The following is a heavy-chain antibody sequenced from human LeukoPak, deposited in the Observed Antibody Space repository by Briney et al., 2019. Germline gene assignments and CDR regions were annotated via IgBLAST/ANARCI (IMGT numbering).Heavy chain of an antibody. Sequence: GGSLRLSCAASGFTFSTSWMSWVRQAPGKGLEWVANINQGGTETYYVDSVKGRFTISRDNAKNSLFLQMDSLRAEDTAVYYCARDPPKRQRLVPVDNWGPGRLVTVSS. J-gene: IGHJ4*02. V-gene: IGHV3-7*01. CDR2: INQGGTET. CDR1: GFTFSTSW. D-gene: IGHD6-25*01. CDR3: ARDPPKRQRLVPVDN.